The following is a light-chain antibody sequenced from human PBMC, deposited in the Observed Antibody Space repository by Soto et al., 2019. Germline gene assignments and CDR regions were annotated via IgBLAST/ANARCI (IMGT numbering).Light chain of an antibody. V-gene: IGKV1-5*03. J-gene: IGKJ3*01. CDR2: RAS. Sequence: DIQMTQSPSTLSASVGDRVNITCRASQNIRGWLAWYQQKPGKAPKLLIYRASDLQTGVPSRFSGSESGTEFTLTISSLQPDDFATYYCQQYNSYFFTFGPGTKVDVK. CDR3: QQYNSYFFT. CDR1: QNIRGW.